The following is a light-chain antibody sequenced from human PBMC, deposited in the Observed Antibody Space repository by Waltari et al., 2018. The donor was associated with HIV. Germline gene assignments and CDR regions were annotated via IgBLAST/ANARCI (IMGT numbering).Light chain of an antibody. J-gene: IGKJ4*01. CDR2: AAS. V-gene: IGKV3-15*01. CDR3: QQYDNWPPLT. CDR1: QSVSSN. Sequence: ETVMTQTPATLSVSPGERATLSCRASQSVSSNLAWYQQKPGQAPRLLIYAASTRAAGIPARFSGSLSGTEFTLTISSLQSEDFAVYYCQQYDNWPPLTFGGGTKVEIK.